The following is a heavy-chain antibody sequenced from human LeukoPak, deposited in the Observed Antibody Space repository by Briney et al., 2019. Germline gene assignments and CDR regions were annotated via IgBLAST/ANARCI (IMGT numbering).Heavy chain of an antibody. D-gene: IGHD3-10*01. CDR1: GYTFTDHY. CDR3: ARAIDYGSGSYLLDY. Sequence: GASVTVSFKASGYTFTDHYMHWVRQAPGQGLEWVGWINPNSGGTNYAQKFQGRVTMTRDTSISTAYMELSRLRSDDTAVYYCARAIDYGSGSYLLDYWGQGTLVTVSS. V-gene: IGHV1-2*02. CDR2: INPNSGGT. J-gene: IGHJ4*02.